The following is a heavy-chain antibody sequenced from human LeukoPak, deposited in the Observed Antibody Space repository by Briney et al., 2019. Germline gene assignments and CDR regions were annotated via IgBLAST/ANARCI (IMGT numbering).Heavy chain of an antibody. CDR2: IYSSGAT. D-gene: IGHD5-24*01. CDR1: GFTVSDNY. J-gene: IGHJ6*02. V-gene: IGHV3-53*01. Sequence: GGSLRLSCAASGFTVSDNYMSWVRQAPWKGLEWVSVIYSSGATYYADSAQGRFTVSRDNSKNTLYVQMNSLRDEDTAVYYCVRMASNYYGMDVWGQGTAVTVSS. CDR3: VRMASNYYGMDV.